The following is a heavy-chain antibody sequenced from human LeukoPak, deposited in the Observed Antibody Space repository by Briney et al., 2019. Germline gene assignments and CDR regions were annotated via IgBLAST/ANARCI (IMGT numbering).Heavy chain of an antibody. V-gene: IGHV1-8*01. CDR3: ARVGIVVRGVIMYNWFDP. D-gene: IGHD3-10*01. CDR1: GYTFTSYD. J-gene: IGHJ5*02. CDR2: MNPNSGNT. Sequence: GASVKVSCKASGYTFTSYDINWVRQATGQGLEWMGRMNPNSGNTGYAQKFQGRVTMTRNTSISTAYMELSSLRSEDTAVYYCARVGIVVRGVIMYNWFDPWGQGTLVTVSS.